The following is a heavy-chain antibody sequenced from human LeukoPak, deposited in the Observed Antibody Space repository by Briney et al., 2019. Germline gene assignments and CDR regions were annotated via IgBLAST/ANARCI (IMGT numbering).Heavy chain of an antibody. J-gene: IGHJ4*02. CDR1: GFTFSSYS. CDR2: ISSSSSYI. V-gene: IGHV3-21*01. D-gene: IGHD1-7*01. CDR3: ARDRITGTTELDY. Sequence: PGGSLRPSCAASGFTFSSYSMNWVRQAPGKGLEWVSSISSSSSYIYYADSVKGRFTISRDNAKNSLYLQMNSLRAEDTAVYYCARDRITGTTELDYWGQGTLVTVSS.